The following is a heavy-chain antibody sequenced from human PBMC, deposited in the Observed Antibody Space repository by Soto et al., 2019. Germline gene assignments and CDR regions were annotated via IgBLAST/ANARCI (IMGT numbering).Heavy chain of an antibody. Sequence: SETLSLTCTVSGGSISSYYWSWIRQPAGKGLEWIGRIYTSGSTNYNPSLKSRVTMSVDTSISTAYMELRRLTSDDTAMYHCARLRLVRPTENDWGQGTLVTVSS. CDR1: GGSISSYY. J-gene: IGHJ4*02. V-gene: IGHV4-4*07. CDR2: IYTSGST. D-gene: IGHD2-21*01. CDR3: ARLRLVRPTEND.